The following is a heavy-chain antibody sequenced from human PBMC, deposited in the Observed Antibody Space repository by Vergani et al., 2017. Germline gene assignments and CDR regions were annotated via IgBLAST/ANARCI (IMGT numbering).Heavy chain of an antibody. CDR2: INPNSGGT. CDR3: ARDSWGIAAAVGWFDP. V-gene: IGHV1-2*02. Sequence: QVQLVQSGAAVKKPGASVKVSCKASGYTFTGYYMHWVRQAPGQGLEWMGWINPNSGGTNYAQKFQGRVTMTRDTSISTAYMELSRLRSDDTAVYYCARDSWGIAAAVGWFDPWGQGTLVTVSS. D-gene: IGHD6-13*01. CDR1: GYTFTGYY. J-gene: IGHJ5*02.